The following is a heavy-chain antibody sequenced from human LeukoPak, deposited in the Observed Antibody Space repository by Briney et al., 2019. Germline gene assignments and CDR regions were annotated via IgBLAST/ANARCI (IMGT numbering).Heavy chain of an antibody. CDR3: VATRVCGGVLLRPNCLYFEN. Sequence: GGSLRLSCAASGFTFNNYVMSWVRQAPGKGLEWVSGIDYSGGNTSYADSVLGRFTVSGDNSKNTLYLQMNSLRAEDTAVYYCVATRVCGGVLLRPNCLYFENWGQGTLVSVSS. V-gene: IGHV3-23*01. D-gene: IGHD3-10*01. CDR1: GFTFNNYV. CDR2: IDYSGGNT. J-gene: IGHJ4*02.